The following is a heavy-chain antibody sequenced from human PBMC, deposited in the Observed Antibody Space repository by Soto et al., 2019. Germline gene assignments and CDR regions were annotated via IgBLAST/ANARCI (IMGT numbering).Heavy chain of an antibody. CDR3: ARGLRASFVVRLSYYYCGMDV. V-gene: IGHV4-38-2*01. CDR1: GYSISSGYY. Sequence: SETLSLTCAVSGYSISSGYYWGWLRQPPGKGLEWIGSIYHGGSTYYNPSLNSRVTISMDTSNNQFSLNLNSVTAADTAVYYCARGLRASFVVRLSYYYCGMDVWCPGIMVTVS. J-gene: IGHJ6*01. CDR2: IYHGGST. D-gene: IGHD3-10*01.